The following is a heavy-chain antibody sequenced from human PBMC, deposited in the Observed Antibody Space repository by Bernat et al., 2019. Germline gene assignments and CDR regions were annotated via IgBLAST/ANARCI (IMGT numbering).Heavy chain of an antibody. J-gene: IGHJ6*03. D-gene: IGHD6-6*01. CDR2: TRNKANSYTT. CDR1: GFSFSDHY. V-gene: IGHV3-72*01. Sequence: EVQVVESGGGLVQPGGSLRLSCAVSGFSFSDHYMEWVRPAPGKGLEWVGRTRNKANSYTTEYAASVKGRFTISRDDSKNSLYLQMNSLKTEDTAVYYCARSPAPSGSSSSGYNYYHMDVWGKGTTVTVS. CDR3: ARSPAPSGSSSSGYNYYHMDV.